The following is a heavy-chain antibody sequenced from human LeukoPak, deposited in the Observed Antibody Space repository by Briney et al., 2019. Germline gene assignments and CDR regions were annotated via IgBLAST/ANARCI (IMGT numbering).Heavy chain of an antibody. D-gene: IGHD3-10*01. CDR3: ARDRPMVRIFDAFDI. Sequence: GASVTVSCKASGYTFTSYAMNWGRQAPGQRLEWMGWINAGNGNTKYSQEFQGRVTITRDTSASTAYMELSSLRCEDMAVYYCARDRPMVRIFDAFDIWGQGTMVTVSS. CDR1: GYTFTSYA. V-gene: IGHV1-3*03. J-gene: IGHJ3*02. CDR2: INAGNGNT.